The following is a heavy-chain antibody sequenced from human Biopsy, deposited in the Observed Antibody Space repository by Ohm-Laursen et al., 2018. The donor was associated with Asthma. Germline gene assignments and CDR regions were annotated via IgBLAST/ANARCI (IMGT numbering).Heavy chain of an antibody. CDR2: INSVFGTT. Sequence: SVKVSCKSLGGTFNTYVIGWVRQAPGQGLEWMGGINSVFGTTTYPQKFQDRVTITADESTSTVYMGLSSLRSEDTAVYYCARKAGSCISRTCYSLDFWGQGTLVTVSS. J-gene: IGHJ4*02. CDR3: ARKAGSCISRTCYSLDF. V-gene: IGHV1-69*13. CDR1: GGTFNTYV. D-gene: IGHD2-2*01.